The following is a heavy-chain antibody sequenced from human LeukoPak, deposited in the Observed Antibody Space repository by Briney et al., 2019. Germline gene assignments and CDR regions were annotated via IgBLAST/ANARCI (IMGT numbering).Heavy chain of an antibody. Sequence: SGGSLRLSCTVSGFTVSSNSMSWVRQAPGKGLEWVSFIYSAGSIYYSDSVKGRFTISRDNTKNTVYLQMNSLRVEDTAVYYCANMAVPALGQGTLVTVSS. J-gene: IGHJ5*02. CDR1: GFTVSSNS. CDR3: ANMAVPA. CDR2: IYSAGSI. V-gene: IGHV3-53*01. D-gene: IGHD6-19*01.